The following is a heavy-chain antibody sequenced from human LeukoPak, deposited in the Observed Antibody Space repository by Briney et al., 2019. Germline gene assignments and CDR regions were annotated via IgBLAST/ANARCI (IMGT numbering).Heavy chain of an antibody. CDR3: ARDSVGDSSGYYYGY. Sequence: GGSLRLSCAASGFTFSSYWMSWVRQAPGKGLEGVANIKQDGSEKYYVDSVKGRFTISRDNAKNSLYLQMNSLRAEDTAVYYCARDSVGDSSGYYYGYWGQGTLVTVSS. J-gene: IGHJ4*02. V-gene: IGHV3-7*01. D-gene: IGHD3-22*01. CDR2: IKQDGSEK. CDR1: GFTFSSYW.